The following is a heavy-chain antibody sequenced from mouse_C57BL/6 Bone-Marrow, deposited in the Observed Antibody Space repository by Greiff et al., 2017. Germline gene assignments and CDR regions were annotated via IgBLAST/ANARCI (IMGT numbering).Heavy chain of an antibody. D-gene: IGHD1-1*01. CDR1: GYTFTSYG. Sequence: QVQLQQSGAELARPGASVKLSCKASGYTFTSYGISWVKQRTGQGLEWIGEIYPRSGNTYYNEKFKGKATLTADKSSSTAYMELRRLTSEDSAVYFCARGMGYHYGSSYGYWGQGTTLTVSS. J-gene: IGHJ2*01. CDR2: IYPRSGNT. CDR3: ARGMGYHYGSSYGY. V-gene: IGHV1-81*01.